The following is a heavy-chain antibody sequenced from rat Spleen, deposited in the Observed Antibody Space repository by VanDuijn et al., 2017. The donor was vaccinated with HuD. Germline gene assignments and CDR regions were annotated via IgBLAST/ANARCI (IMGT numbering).Heavy chain of an antibody. D-gene: IGHD1-12*02. CDR2: ISYDDSST. CDR3: AGRSYYDGSDYPFDY. CDR1: GFTFSDYN. V-gene: IGHV5-7*01. J-gene: IGHJ2*01. Sequence: EVRLVESGGGLVRPGRSLKLSCAASGFTFSDYNMAWVRPAPKKGLEWVATISYDDSSTYYRDSVDGRLTISRDNAKSTLYLKMDSLRLEDTATYYWAGRSYYDGSDYPFDYWGQGVMVTVSA.